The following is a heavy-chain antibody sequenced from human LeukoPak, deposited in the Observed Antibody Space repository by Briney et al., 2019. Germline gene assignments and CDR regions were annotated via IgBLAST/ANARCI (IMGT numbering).Heavy chain of an antibody. J-gene: IGHJ6*03. CDR3: ARGKYQLLFRYYYYMDV. CDR1: GYSISSGYY. V-gene: IGHV4-38-2*02. Sequence: SETLSLTCTVSGYSISSGYYWGWIRQPPGKGLEWIGSIYHSGSTYYNPSLKSRVTISVDTSKNQFSLKLSSVTAADTAVYYCARGKYQLLFRYYYYMDVWGRGTTVTISS. D-gene: IGHD2-2*01. CDR2: IYHSGST.